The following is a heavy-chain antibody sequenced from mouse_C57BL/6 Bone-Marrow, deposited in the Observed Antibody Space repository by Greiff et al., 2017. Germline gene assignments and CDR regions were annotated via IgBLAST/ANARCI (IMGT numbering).Heavy chain of an antibody. CDR1: GFTFSNYW. CDR3: TEDYGSLFDY. J-gene: IGHJ2*01. D-gene: IGHD1-1*01. CDR2: IRLKSDNYAT. V-gene: IGHV6-3*01. Sequence: DVKLVESGGGLVQPGGSMKLSCVASGFTFSNYWMNWVRQSPEKGLEWVAQIRLKSDNYATHYAESVKGRFTISRDDYKSSVYLQMNNLRAEDTGIYYCTEDYGSLFDYWGQGTTLTVSS.